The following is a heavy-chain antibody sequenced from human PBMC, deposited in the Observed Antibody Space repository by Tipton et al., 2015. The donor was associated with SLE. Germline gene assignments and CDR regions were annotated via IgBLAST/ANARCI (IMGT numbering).Heavy chain of an antibody. CDR2: IHHSGRT. D-gene: IGHD3-3*01. V-gene: IGHV4-38-2*02. CDR3: ARDGGFWSPADWFDP. Sequence: GLVKPSQTLSLTCGVSGYSIGSAYWWGWIRQPPGKGLEWIGSIHHSGRTHYNPSLKSRVTISIDTSRNQFSLRLTSVSAEDTAVYHCARDGGFWSPADWFDPWGQGMLVTVSS. CDR1: GYSIGSAYW. J-gene: IGHJ5*02.